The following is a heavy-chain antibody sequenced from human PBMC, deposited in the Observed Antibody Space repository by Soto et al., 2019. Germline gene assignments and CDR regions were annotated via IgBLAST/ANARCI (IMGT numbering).Heavy chain of an antibody. Sequence: PSETLSLTCTVSGASITYGAYSWSWIRQTPGKGLEWIGYINHLETTFYNPSFESRLTLSIDRTKNQFSLNLKSMSAADRAVYFCERGGGFDSFDYWGQGTLVTVSS. V-gene: IGHV4-30-2*01. CDR3: ERGGGFDSFDY. J-gene: IGHJ4*02. CDR1: GASITYGAYS. D-gene: IGHD3-10*01. CDR2: INHLETT.